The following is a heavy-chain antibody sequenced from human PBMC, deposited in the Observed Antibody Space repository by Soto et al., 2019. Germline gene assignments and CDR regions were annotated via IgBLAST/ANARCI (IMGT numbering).Heavy chain of an antibody. J-gene: IGHJ6*02. D-gene: IGHD2-2*02. Sequence: SETLSLTCTVSGGSVSSGSYYWSWIRQPPGKGLEWIGYIYYSGSTNYNPSLKGRVTISVDTSKNQFSLKLSSVTAADTAVYYCARSVCSSTSCYTDYYYGMDVWGQGTTVTVSS. CDR3: ARSVCSSTSCYTDYYYGMDV. CDR1: GGSVSSGSYY. V-gene: IGHV4-61*01. CDR2: IYYSGST.